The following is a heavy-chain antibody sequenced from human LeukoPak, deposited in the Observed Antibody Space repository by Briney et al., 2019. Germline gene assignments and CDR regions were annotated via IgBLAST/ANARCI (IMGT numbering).Heavy chain of an antibody. J-gene: IGHJ4*02. CDR2: VSSSSNII. CDR1: GFTFSNYN. V-gene: IGHV3-48*01. Sequence: GGSLRLSCAASGFTFSNYNMNWVRQPPGKGLQWVSYVSSSSNIIYYADSVKGRFTISRDNAKNSLFLQMNSLRAEDTAVYYCARDFAREFTIDYWGQGTLVTVSS. D-gene: IGHD3-10*01. CDR3: ARDFAREFTIDY.